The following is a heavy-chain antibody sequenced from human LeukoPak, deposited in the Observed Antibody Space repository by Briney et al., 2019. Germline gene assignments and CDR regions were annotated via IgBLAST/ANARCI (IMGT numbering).Heavy chain of an antibody. V-gene: IGHV3-11*01. Sequence: GGSLRLSCAASGFTFSDYYINWIRQAPGKGLEWVSYISRTGGTIYYADSVKGRFTISRDNAKKSLYLQMNSLRAEDTAVYYCARDNYGDVVDYWGQGTLVTVSS. CDR1: GFTFSDYY. CDR3: ARDNYGDVVDY. CDR2: ISRTGGTI. J-gene: IGHJ4*02. D-gene: IGHD4/OR15-4a*01.